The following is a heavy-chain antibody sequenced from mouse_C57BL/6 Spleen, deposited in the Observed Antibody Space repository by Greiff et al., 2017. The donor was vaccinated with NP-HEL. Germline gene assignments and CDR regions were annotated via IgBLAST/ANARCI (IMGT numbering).Heavy chain of an antibody. J-gene: IGHJ2*01. V-gene: IGHV1-26*01. CDR2: INPNDGGT. CDR3: ARDDYDPYYFDY. CDR1: GYTFTDYY. Sequence: EVQLQQSGPELVKPGASVKISCKASGYTFTDYYMNWVKQSHGKSLEWIGDINPNDGGTSYNQKFKGKATLTVDKSSSTAYMELRSLTSEDSAVYYCARDDYDPYYFDYWGQGTTLTVSS. D-gene: IGHD2-4*01.